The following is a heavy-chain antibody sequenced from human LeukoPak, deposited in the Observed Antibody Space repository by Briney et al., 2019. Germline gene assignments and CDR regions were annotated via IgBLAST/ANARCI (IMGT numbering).Heavy chain of an antibody. CDR1: GFTFSSYA. V-gene: IGHV3-30*14. CDR2: ISYDGSNK. Sequence: GRSLRLSCAASGFTFSSYAMHWVRQAPGKGLEWVAVISYDGSNKYYADSVKGRFTISRDNSKNTLYLQMSSLRAEDTAVYYCARDSLSPPQGDSWGQGTLVTVSS. J-gene: IGHJ4*02. D-gene: IGHD2/OR15-2a*01. CDR3: ARDSLSPPQGDS.